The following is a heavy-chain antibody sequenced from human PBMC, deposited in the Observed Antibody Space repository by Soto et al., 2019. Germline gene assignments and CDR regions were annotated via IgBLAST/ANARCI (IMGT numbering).Heavy chain of an antibody. CDR3: ANSTMMAGWYFDL. CDR1: GFTFSSYA. D-gene: IGHD3-16*01. V-gene: IGHV3-23*01. J-gene: IGHJ2*01. Sequence: EVQLLESGGGLGQPGGSLRLSCAASGFTFSSYAMNWVRQAPGKGLEWVSSISDSGGRTYYADSVKGRFTISRDNSENSLYMQMTSARAEATSVYYCANSTMMAGWYFDLWGRGTLVTVSS. CDR2: ISDSGGRT.